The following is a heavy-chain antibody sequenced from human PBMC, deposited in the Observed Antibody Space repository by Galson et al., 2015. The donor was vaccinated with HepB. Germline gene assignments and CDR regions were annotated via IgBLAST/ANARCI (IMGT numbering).Heavy chain of an antibody. CDR1: GFTFSSYS. CDR2: ISSSSTI. V-gene: IGHV3-48*04. J-gene: IGHJ4*02. Sequence: SLRLSCAASGFTFSSYSMNWVRQAPGRGLEWVSYISSSSTIYYADSVKGRFTISRDNAKNSLYLQMNSLRAEDTAVYYCARDNYDSSGYYLGFDYWGQGTLVTVSS. CDR3: ARDNYDSSGYYLGFDY. D-gene: IGHD3-22*01.